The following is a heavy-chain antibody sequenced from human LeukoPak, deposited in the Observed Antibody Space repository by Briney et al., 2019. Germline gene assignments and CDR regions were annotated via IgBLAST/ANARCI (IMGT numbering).Heavy chain of an antibody. Sequence: PGGSLRLSCAASGFTVSSNYMSWVRQAPGKGLEWVSAISGSGGGTYYADSVKGRFTISRDNSKNTLYLQMNSLRAEDTAVYYCAKGDFYGDYPYGMDVWGQGTTITVSS. CDR3: AKGDFYGDYPYGMDV. J-gene: IGHJ6*02. V-gene: IGHV3-23*01. CDR1: GFTVSSNY. CDR2: ISGSGGGT. D-gene: IGHD3-3*01.